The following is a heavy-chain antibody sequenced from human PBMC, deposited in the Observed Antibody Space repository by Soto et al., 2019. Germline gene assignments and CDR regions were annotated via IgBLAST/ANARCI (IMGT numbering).Heavy chain of an antibody. CDR3: ARDLRFRGFYGMDV. J-gene: IGHJ6*02. V-gene: IGHV4-31*03. D-gene: IGHD3-10*01. Sequence: QVQLQESGPGLVKPLQTLSLPCTVSGASISSGGYYWSWIRQHPGKGLEWIGYIYYSGRTYYNPSLKSRVTISVDTSKNQFSLKLSSVTAADTAVYYCARDLRFRGFYGMDVWGQGTTVTVSS. CDR2: IYYSGRT. CDR1: GASISSGGYY.